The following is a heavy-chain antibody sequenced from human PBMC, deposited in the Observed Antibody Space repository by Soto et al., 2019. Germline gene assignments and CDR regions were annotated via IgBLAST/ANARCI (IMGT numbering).Heavy chain of an antibody. Sequence: SETLSLTCTVSGGSISSGGYCWSWIRQHPGKGLEWIGYIYYSGSTYYNPSLKSRVTISVDTSKNQFSLKLSSVTAADTAVYYCAREQDYYDSSGYLIDPRGQGTLVTVSS. V-gene: IGHV4-31*03. CDR3: AREQDYYDSSGYLIDP. CDR2: IYYSGST. J-gene: IGHJ5*02. CDR1: GGSISSGGYC. D-gene: IGHD3-22*01.